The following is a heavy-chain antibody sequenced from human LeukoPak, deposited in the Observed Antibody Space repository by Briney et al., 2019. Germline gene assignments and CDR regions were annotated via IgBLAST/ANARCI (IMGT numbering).Heavy chain of an antibody. V-gene: IGHV4-59*01. J-gene: IGHJ4*02. Sequence: SETLSLTRTVSGGSISTYYWNWIRQPPGKGLEWIGYIYYSGSTNYNPPLKSRVTISVDTSKNQFSLNLTSVTAADTAVYYCARGGIRQTFDNWGQGTLVTVSP. CDR1: GGSISTYY. CDR2: IYYSGST. CDR3: ARGGIRQTFDN. D-gene: IGHD3-3*02.